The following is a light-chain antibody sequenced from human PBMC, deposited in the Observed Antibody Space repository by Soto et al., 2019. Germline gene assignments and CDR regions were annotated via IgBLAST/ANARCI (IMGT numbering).Light chain of an antibody. CDR2: GAS. V-gene: IGKV3-15*01. Sequence: EIVLPQSLGILSLSPGESSSLSCGARPSVSSKLAWYQQKPGQAPRLLIYGASTRATGIPARFSGSGSGTEFTLTIRSLQSEDLAVYYCQQYNNWPPITVGQGTRLEIK. CDR1: PSVSSK. J-gene: IGKJ5*01. CDR3: QQYNNWPPIT.